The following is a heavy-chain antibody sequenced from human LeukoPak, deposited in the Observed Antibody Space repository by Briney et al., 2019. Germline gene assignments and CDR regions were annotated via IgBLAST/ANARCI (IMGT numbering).Heavy chain of an antibody. J-gene: IGHJ4*02. CDR2: INHSGST. Sequence: PSETLSLTCAVYGGSFSGYYWSWIRQPPGKGLEWIGEINHSGSTNYNPSLESRVTISVDTSKNQFSLKLSSVTAADTAVYYCARGIEGDYDFWSGYYPIFDYWGQGTLVTVSS. CDR1: GGSFSGYY. D-gene: IGHD3-3*01. V-gene: IGHV4-34*01. CDR3: ARGIEGDYDFWSGYYPIFDY.